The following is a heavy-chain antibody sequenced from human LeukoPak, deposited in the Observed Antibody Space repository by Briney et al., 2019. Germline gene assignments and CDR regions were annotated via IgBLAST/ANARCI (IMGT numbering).Heavy chain of an antibody. J-gene: IGHJ4*02. V-gene: IGHV1-2*06. CDR2: INPNSGAT. CDR3: ARDSTVTTGIDY. D-gene: IGHD4-17*01. Sequence: ASVKVSCKASGYTFTVHYLHWVRQAPGQGLEWMGRINPNSGATNYAQKFQGRVTMTRDTSINTAYMELSRLRSDDTAVYYCARDSTVTTGIDYWGQGTLVTVSS. CDR1: GYTFTVHY.